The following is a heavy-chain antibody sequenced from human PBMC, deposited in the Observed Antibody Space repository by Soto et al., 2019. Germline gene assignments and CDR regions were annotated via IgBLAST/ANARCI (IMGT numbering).Heavy chain of an antibody. V-gene: IGHV1-2*02. J-gene: IGHJ4*02. CDR3: ARRLLWFGARFQDY. Sequence: GASVKVSCKASGYTFTGYYMHWVRQAPGQGLEWMGWINPNSGGTNYAQKFQGRVTMTRDTSISTAYMELSRLRSDDTAVYYCARRLLWFGARFQDYWGQGTLVTVSS. D-gene: IGHD3-10*01. CDR2: INPNSGGT. CDR1: GYTFTGYY.